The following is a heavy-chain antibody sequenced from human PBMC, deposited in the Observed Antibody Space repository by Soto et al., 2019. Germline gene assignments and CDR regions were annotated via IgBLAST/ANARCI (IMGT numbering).Heavy chain of an antibody. CDR3: ASVRGGYYYAMDV. CDR2: IYHSGST. CDR1: GGSISSSNW. Sequence: QVQLQESGPGLVKPSGTLSLTCAVSGGSISSSNWWSWVRQPPGKGLEWIGDIYHSGSTNYNPSLKRRVTISVDKSKNQFSLKLSSVTAADTAVYYCASVRGGYYYAMDVWGQGTTVTVSS. J-gene: IGHJ6*02. D-gene: IGHD3-10*02. V-gene: IGHV4-4*02.